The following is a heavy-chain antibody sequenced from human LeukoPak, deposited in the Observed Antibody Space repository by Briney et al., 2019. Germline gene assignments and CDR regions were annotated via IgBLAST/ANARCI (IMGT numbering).Heavy chain of an antibody. V-gene: IGHV4-34*01. CDR1: GGSFSGYY. CDR3: ARGIGGYSYGYAY. D-gene: IGHD5-18*01. Sequence: SETLSLTCAVYGGSFSGYYWSWIRQPPGKGLEWIGEINHSGSTDYNPSLKSRVTISVDTSKNQFSLKLSSVTAADTAVYYCARGIGGYSYGYAYWGQGTLVTVSS. J-gene: IGHJ4*02. CDR2: INHSGST.